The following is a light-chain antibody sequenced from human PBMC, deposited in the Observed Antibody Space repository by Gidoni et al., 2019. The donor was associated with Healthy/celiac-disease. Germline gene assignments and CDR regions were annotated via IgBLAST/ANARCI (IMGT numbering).Light chain of an antibody. Sequence: IVMPQSPLSLPVTPGAPASISCRSSQSLLHSNGYNYLDWYLQKPGQSPQLLIYLGSNRASGVPDRFSGSGSGTDFTLKISRVEAEDVGVYYCMQALQTPPTFGQGTRLEIK. V-gene: IGKV2-28*01. J-gene: IGKJ5*01. CDR3: MQALQTPPT. CDR2: LGS. CDR1: QSLLHSNGYNY.